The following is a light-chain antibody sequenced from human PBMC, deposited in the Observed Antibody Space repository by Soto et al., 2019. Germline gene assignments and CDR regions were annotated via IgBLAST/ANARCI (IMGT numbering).Light chain of an antibody. CDR1: QTIRSNY. CDR2: GAS. V-gene: IGKV3-20*01. CDR3: QQYGSSPWT. J-gene: IGKJ1*01. Sequence: ETVLTQSPGTLSLSPGERATPSCRARQTIRSNYLAWYRQTPGQAPRLLIYGASNRATGIADRFSGSGYGRAFTLIISRLEPEDFALYYCQQYGSSPWTFGQGTKVEIK.